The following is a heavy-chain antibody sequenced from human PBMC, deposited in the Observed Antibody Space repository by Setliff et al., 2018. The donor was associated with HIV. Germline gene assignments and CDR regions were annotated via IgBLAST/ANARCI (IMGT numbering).Heavy chain of an antibody. Sequence: LRLSCAASGFTFATAWMNWVRRAPGKGLEWVARIREEAHGGETEYAAAVKGRFTISRDDSKNTLYLQMNSLKTDDTAVYYCTRFSEWSEDYWGQGALVTVSS. CDR3: TRFSEWSEDY. V-gene: IGHV3-15*01. D-gene: IGHD3-3*01. CDR2: IREEAHGGET. CDR1: GFTFATAW. J-gene: IGHJ4*02.